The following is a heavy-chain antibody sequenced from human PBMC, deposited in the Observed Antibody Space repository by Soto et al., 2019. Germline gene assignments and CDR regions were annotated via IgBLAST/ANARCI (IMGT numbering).Heavy chain of an antibody. Sequence: ASVKVSCKASGYIFSNYGISWVRQAPGQGLEWMGWISTYNANTYYAQKFQGRVTMTTDTSTSTAYMELGSLRSDDTAGFYCERERDGSSWSSAESLQYWGQGALGTVSS. V-gene: IGHV1-18*01. CDR2: ISTYNANT. J-gene: IGHJ1*01. CDR1: GYIFSNYG. CDR3: ERERDGSSWSSAESLQY. D-gene: IGHD6-13*01.